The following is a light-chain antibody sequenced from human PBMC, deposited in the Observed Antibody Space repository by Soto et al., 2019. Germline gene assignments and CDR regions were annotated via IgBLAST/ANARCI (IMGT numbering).Light chain of an antibody. V-gene: IGKV3-15*01. J-gene: IGKJ1*01. CDR1: QSVSRN. CDR2: VAS. CDR3: QQYNNWPRWT. Sequence: EIVMTQSPATLSVSPGERATLSCRASQSVSRNVAWYQQKPGQAPRLLIYVASTRATGIPARFRGSGSGTEFTLTISSLQSEDFAVYYCQQYNNWPRWTFGQGTKVEIK.